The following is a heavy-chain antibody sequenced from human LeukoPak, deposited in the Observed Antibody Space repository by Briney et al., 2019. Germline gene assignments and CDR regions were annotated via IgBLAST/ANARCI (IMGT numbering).Heavy chain of an antibody. D-gene: IGHD1-26*01. CDR2: VHKSGST. CDR1: TDSITSNW. J-gene: IGHJ4*02. CDR3: AKEIVGAPTPGAY. V-gene: IGHV4-4*02. Sequence: SETLSLTCSVSTDSITSNWWSWVRQPPGKGLEWIGEVHKSGSTNYYPSLQSRVTISIDKSKNQIALELTSVTAADTAVYYCAKEIVGAPTPGAYWGQGILVTVSS.